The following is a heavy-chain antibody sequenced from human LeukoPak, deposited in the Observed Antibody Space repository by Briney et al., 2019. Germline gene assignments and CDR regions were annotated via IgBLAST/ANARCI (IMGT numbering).Heavy chain of an antibody. Sequence: ASVKVSCKPSGYTFTSFGISWVRQAPGQGLEWMRWIGAYNGDTNYAQKFQGRVTMTTDTSTSTAYMDLRSLRSDDTAVYYCTRDHCSGDNCPSFDYWGQGTLVTVSS. V-gene: IGHV1-18*04. J-gene: IGHJ4*02. D-gene: IGHD2-15*01. CDR1: GYTFTSFG. CDR3: TRDHCSGDNCPSFDY. CDR2: IGAYNGDT.